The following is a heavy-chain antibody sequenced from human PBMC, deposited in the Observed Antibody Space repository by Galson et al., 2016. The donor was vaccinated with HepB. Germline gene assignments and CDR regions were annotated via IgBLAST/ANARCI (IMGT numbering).Heavy chain of an antibody. V-gene: IGHV4-4*07. D-gene: IGHD1-14*01. CDR2: TYTSGTT. CDR3: ARDLGTNAFHI. Sequence: SETLSLTCTVSGDSITNYYWNWIRQPAGKGLEWIGRTYTSGTTNYNPSLLSRVTMSIDASKNHLSLKLTSVTAADTAIYYCARDLGTNAFHIWGQGAMVTVSS. CDR1: GDSITNYY. J-gene: IGHJ3*02.